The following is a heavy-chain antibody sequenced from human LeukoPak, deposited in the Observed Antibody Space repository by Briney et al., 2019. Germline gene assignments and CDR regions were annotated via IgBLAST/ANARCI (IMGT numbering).Heavy chain of an antibody. CDR3: ASQREVYVWGSYRPPYFDY. J-gene: IGHJ4*02. D-gene: IGHD3-16*02. CDR2: IYYSGST. V-gene: IGHV4-39*07. CDR1: GGSISSSSYY. Sequence: PSETLSLTCTVSGGSISSSSYYWGWIRQPPGKGLEWIGSIYYSGSTYYNPSLKSRVTISVDTSKNQFSLKLSSVTAADTAVYYCASQREVYVWGSYRPPYFDYWGQGTLVTVSS.